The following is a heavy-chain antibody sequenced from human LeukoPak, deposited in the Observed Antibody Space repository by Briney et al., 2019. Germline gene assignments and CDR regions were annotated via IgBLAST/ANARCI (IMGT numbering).Heavy chain of an antibody. J-gene: IGHJ5*02. CDR2: ISYDGSNK. V-gene: IGHV3-30*03. Sequence: GRSLRLSCAASGFTFSSYGMHWVRQAPGKGLEWVAVISYDGSNKYYADSVKGRFTISRDNAKNSLYLQMNSLRAEDTAVYYCASGTSDYVWGSYRAWGQGTLVTVSS. CDR1: GFTFSSYG. D-gene: IGHD3-16*02. CDR3: ASGTSDYVWGSYRA.